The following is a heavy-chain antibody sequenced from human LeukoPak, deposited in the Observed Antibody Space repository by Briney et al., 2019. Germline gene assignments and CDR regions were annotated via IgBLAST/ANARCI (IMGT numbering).Heavy chain of an antibody. CDR1: GFTFSSYW. CDR2: IKGDGSAT. Sequence: GGSLRLSCAASGFTFSSYWMHWVRQVPGKGLVWVSRIKGDGSATSSADSVQGRFSISRDNAENTLYLQMNSLGAEDTAVYYCARGGMLAYYMDVWGKGTTVTVSS. D-gene: IGHD2-8*01. J-gene: IGHJ6*03. V-gene: IGHV3-74*01. CDR3: ARGGMLAYYMDV.